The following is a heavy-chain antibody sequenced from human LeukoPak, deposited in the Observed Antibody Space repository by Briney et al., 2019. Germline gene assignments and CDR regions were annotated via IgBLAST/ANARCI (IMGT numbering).Heavy chain of an antibody. Sequence: PGGSLRLSCAASGFTFSSYWMSWVRQAPGKGLEWVANIKQDGSERDYVDSVKGRFTISRDNAKNSLYLQMNSLRAEDTAVYYCAGGRTRTDYYDRSGYSSWGQGTLVTVSS. CDR3: AGGRTRTDYYDRSGYSS. CDR2: IKQDGSER. D-gene: IGHD3-22*01. CDR1: GFTFSSYW. J-gene: IGHJ5*02. V-gene: IGHV3-7*01.